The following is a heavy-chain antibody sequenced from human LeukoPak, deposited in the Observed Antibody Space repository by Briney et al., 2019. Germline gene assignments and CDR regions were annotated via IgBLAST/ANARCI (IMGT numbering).Heavy chain of an antibody. CDR3: ARPANNWNFGYGSDV. CDR1: GFSFSDYY. V-gene: IGHV3-11*01. D-gene: IGHD1-7*01. CDR2: ISNTGGTI. J-gene: IGHJ6*02. Sequence: GGSLRLSCVGSGFSFSDYYMNWIRQAPGKGLEWISYISNTGGTIIYADSVRGRFTISRDNAENALYLQMSSLRVEDTAVYYCARPANNWNFGYGSDVWGQGTTVAVSS.